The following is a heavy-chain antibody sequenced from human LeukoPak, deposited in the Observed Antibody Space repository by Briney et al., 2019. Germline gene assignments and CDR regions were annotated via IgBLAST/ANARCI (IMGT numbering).Heavy chain of an antibody. Sequence: SETLSLTCTVSGGSISSYYWSWIRQPPGKGLEWIGYIYYSGSTNYNPSPKSRVTISVDTSKNQFSLKLSSVTAADTAVYYCARWGYYFDYWGQGTLVTVSS. CDR1: GGSISSYY. CDR2: IYYSGST. D-gene: IGHD3-16*01. J-gene: IGHJ4*02. V-gene: IGHV4-59*08. CDR3: ARWGYYFDY.